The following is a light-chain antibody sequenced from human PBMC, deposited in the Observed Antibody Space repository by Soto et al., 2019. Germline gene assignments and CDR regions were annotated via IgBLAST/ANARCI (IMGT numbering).Light chain of an antibody. CDR1: QSVASN. J-gene: IGKJ2*01. CDR3: QQYHNWPPQYT. CDR2: GAT. Sequence: EIVMTQSTASLSVSPGDGATLSCRASQSVASNVAWYQQKPGQGPRLLIHGATTRAVGVPARFSGSGSGTDFTLTINGLQSEDFAVYYCQQYHNWPPQYTFGQGTKLQI. V-gene: IGKV3-15*01.